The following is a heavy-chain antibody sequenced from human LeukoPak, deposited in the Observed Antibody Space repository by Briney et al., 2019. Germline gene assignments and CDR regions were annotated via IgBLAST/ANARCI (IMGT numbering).Heavy chain of an antibody. D-gene: IGHD4-17*01. V-gene: IGHV1-69*04. CDR1: GGTFSSYA. J-gene: IGHJ4*02. CDR3: ARGPIDYGDFGSYFDY. CDR2: IIPILGIA. Sequence: ASVKVSCKASGGTFSSYAISWVRQAPGQGLEWMGRIIPILGIANYAQKFQGRVTITADKSTSTAYMELSGLRSEDTAVYYCARGPIDYGDFGSYFDYWGQGTLVTVSS.